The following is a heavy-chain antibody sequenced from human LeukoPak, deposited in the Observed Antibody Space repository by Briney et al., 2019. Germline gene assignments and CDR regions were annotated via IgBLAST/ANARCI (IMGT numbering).Heavy chain of an antibody. CDR1: GFTFSNYW. CDR3: ARTLYSHDSGGRWGY. J-gene: IGHJ4*02. Sequence: GGSLRLSCAASGFTFSNYWMTWVRQAPGKGLEWVANIKQDESEIYYVDSVKGRFTISRDNARNSLYLQMNSLRAEDTAVYYCARTLYSHDSGGRWGYWGQGTLVTVSS. D-gene: IGHD3-22*01. CDR2: IKQDESEI. V-gene: IGHV3-7*01.